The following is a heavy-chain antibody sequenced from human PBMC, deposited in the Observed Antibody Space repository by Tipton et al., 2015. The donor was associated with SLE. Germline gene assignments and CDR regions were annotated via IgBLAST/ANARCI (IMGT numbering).Heavy chain of an antibody. Sequence: GSLRLSCAASDFTLSGYWMSWVRQAPGKGLVWVSYISSSGSTIYYADSVKGRFTISRDNAKNSLYLQMNSLRAEDTAVYYCARDLPDYYDCSGYRGFDIWGQGTMVTVSS. CDR1: DFTLSGYW. D-gene: IGHD3-22*01. CDR2: ISSSGSTI. CDR3: ARDLPDYYDCSGYRGFDI. V-gene: IGHV3-48*03. J-gene: IGHJ3*02.